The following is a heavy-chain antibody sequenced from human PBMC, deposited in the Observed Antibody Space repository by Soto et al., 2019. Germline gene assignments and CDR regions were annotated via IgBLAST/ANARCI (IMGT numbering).Heavy chain of an antibody. CDR3: ARASGSSYWFAP. CDR1: GYTFTSYG. D-gene: IGHD1-26*01. J-gene: IGHJ5*02. Sequence: QVQLVQSGAEVKKPGASVKVSCKASGYTFTSYGISWVRQAPGQGLEWMGWISAYNGNTNYAQKLQGRVTMTTDTATSTVHLELRSLRSADTAVYYCARASGSSYWFAPWGQGTLVTVSS. CDR2: ISAYNGNT. V-gene: IGHV1-18*01.